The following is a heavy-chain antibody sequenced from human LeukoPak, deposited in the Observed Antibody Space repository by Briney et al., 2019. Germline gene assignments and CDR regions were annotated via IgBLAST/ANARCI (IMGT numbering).Heavy chain of an antibody. Sequence: GRSLRLSCAASGFTFDDYAMHWVRQAPGKGLEWVSGISWNSGSIGYADSVKGRFTISRDNAKNSLCLQMNSLRAEDTASYYCAKDRYDFRYNWFDPWGQGTLVTVSS. CDR3: AKDRYDFRYNWFDP. CDR1: GFTFDDYA. J-gene: IGHJ5*02. CDR2: ISWNSGSI. V-gene: IGHV3-9*01. D-gene: IGHD3-3*01.